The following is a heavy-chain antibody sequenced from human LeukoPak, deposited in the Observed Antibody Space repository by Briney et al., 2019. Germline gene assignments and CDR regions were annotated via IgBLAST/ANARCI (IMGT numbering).Heavy chain of an antibody. V-gene: IGHV3-7*02. J-gene: IGHJ4*02. CDR1: GFTFSGYW. Sequence: GGSXRLSCAASGFTFSGYWMSWVRQXPGKGLEWVANIKQDGSEKFYVDSVKGRFTISRDNAKSSLYLQMNSLRAEDTAVYYCATQARGYFYYWGQGTLVTVSS. CDR2: IKQDGSEK. CDR3: ATQARGYFYY.